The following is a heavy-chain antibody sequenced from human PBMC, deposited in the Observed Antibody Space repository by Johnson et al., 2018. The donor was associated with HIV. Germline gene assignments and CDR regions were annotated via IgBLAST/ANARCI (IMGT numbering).Heavy chain of an antibody. V-gene: IGHV3-30-3*01. CDR3: AREPRYSSSWATFVAFDI. CDR2: ISYDGSNK. J-gene: IGHJ3*02. CDR1: GFTFSSYA. Sequence: QVQLVESGGGVVQAGRSLRLSCAASGFTFSSYAMHWVRQAPGKGLEWVAIISYDGSNKYYADSVKGRFTISRDNSKNTVYLQMNSLRVEDKAVYYCAREPRYSSSWATFVAFDIWGQGTMVTVSS. D-gene: IGHD6-13*01.